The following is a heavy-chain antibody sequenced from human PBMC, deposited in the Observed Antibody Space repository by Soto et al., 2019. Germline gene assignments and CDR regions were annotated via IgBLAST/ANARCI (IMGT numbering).Heavy chain of an antibody. J-gene: IGHJ5*02. CDR2: ISSSGSTI. V-gene: IGHV3-48*01. CDR1: GFTFSSYS. CDR3: ARDPDSSGWYNWFDP. D-gene: IGHD6-19*01. Sequence: PGGSLRLSCAASGFTFSSYSMNWVRQAPGKGLEWVSYISSSGSTIYYADSAKGRFTISRDNAKNSLYLQMNSLRAEDTAVYYCARDPDSSGWYNWFDPWGQGTLVTVSS.